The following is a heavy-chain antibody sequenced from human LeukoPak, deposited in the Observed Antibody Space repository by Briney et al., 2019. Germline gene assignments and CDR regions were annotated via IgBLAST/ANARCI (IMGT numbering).Heavy chain of an antibody. CDR2: IRSKANSYAT. CDR1: GFTFSGSA. V-gene: IGHV3-73*01. J-gene: IGHJ6*03. D-gene: IGHD3-9*01. Sequence: GGSLRLSCAASGFTFSGSAMHWVRQASGKGLEWVGRIRSKANSYATAYAASVKGRFTISRDDSKNTAYLQMNSLKTEDTAVYYCTRQQYYDILTGDNDYYYYYMDVWGKGTTVTISS. CDR3: TRQQYYDILTGDNDYYYYYMDV.